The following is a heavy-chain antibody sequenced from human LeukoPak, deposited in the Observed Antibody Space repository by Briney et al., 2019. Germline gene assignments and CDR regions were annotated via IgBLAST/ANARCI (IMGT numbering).Heavy chain of an antibody. CDR1: GFTFSSYA. CDR3: AKDLLAMVEPSIDY. J-gene: IGHJ4*02. D-gene: IGHD5-18*01. CDR2: ISGSGGST. Sequence: GGSLRLSCAASGFTFSSYAMSWVRQAPGKGLEWVSGISGSGGSTYYADSVKGRFTISRDNSKNTLYLQMNSLRAEDTAVYYCAKDLLAMVEPSIDYWGQGTLVTVSS. V-gene: IGHV3-23*01.